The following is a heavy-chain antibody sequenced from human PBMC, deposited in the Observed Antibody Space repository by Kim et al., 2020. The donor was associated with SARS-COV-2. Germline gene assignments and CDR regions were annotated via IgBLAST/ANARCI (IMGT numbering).Heavy chain of an antibody. V-gene: IGHV3-11*01. Sequence: GGSLRLSCAASGFTFSDHYMSWISQAPGKGLEWISYISSSGSTLYYADSVKGRFTISRDNAKNTLYLQMNSLRAEDTAGYYCELRPAGLPTYYMDFWGKGTTVTVSS. D-gene: IGHD3-3*01. CDR2: ISSSGSTL. CDR1: GFTFSDHY. J-gene: IGHJ6*03. CDR3: ELRPAGLPTYYMDF.